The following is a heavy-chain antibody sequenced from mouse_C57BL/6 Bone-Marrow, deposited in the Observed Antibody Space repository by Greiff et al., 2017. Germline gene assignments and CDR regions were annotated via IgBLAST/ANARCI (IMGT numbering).Heavy chain of an antibody. D-gene: IGHD2-3*01. Sequence: EVKLVESGGGLVKPGGSLKLSCAASGFTFSSYTMSWVRQTPEKRLEWVATISGGGGNTYYPDSVKGRFTISRDNAKNTLYLQMSSLRSEDTALYYCARLYDGFPWFSYWGPGTLVTVSA. V-gene: IGHV5-9*01. CDR3: ARLYDGFPWFSY. CDR1: GFTFSSYT. J-gene: IGHJ3*01. CDR2: ISGGGGNT.